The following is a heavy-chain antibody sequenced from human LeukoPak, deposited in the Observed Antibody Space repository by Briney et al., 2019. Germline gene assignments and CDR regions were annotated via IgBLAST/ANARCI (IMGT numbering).Heavy chain of an antibody. J-gene: IGHJ5*02. CDR2: ISWNSGSI. CDR1: GFTFDDYA. D-gene: IGHD2-2*02. CDR3: AKDIEPGAIPSAGSWFDP. V-gene: IGHV3-9*01. Sequence: PGGSLRLSCAASGFTFDDYAMHWVRQAPGKGLEWVSGISWNSGSIGYADSVKGRFTISRDNAKNSLYLQMNSLRAEDTALYYCAKDIEPGAIPSAGSWFDPWGQGTLVTVSS.